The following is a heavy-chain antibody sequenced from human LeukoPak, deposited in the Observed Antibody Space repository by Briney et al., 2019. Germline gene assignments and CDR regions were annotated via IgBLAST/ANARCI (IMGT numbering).Heavy chain of an antibody. CDR2: IYYRGTT. Sequence: SETLSLTCTVSGGSNYWGWIRQPPGKGLEWIGSIYYRGTTYYNPSLKSRVTISVDTSKNQFSLRLNSVTAADTAVYYCAIAMGNYYGDFDYWGQEILVTASS. CDR3: AIAMGNYYGDFDY. V-gene: IGHV4-39*01. CDR1: GGSNY. D-gene: IGHD5-18*01. J-gene: IGHJ4*02.